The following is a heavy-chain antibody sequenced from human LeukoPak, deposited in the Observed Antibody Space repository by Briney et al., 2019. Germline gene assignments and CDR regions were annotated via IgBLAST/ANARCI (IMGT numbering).Heavy chain of an antibody. CDR3: ARHCSSTSCYIDY. J-gene: IGHJ4*02. CDR1: GYSISSGYY. CDR2: IYHSGST. V-gene: IGHV4-38-2*01. D-gene: IGHD2-2*02. Sequence: SETLSLTCAVSGYSISSGYYWGWIRQPPGKGLEWIGSIYHSGSTYYNPSLESRVTISVDTSKNQFSLKLSSVTAADTAVYYCARHCSSTSCYIDYWGQGTLVTVSS.